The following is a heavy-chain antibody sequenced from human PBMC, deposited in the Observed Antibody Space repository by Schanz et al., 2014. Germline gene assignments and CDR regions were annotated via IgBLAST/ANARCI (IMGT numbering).Heavy chain of an antibody. Sequence: LVESGGGVVQPGRSLRLSCAASGFTFSSYGMHWVRQVPGKGLEWVAVVCYDGSKKYYADSVKGRFTISRDTSKNTLYLPMSSLRAEDTALYFCAKDRRDNYGSGTFYFEHWGQGTLVTVSS. V-gene: IGHV3-33*06. CDR3: AKDRRDNYGSGTFYFEH. CDR2: VCYDGSKK. J-gene: IGHJ4*02. D-gene: IGHD3-10*01. CDR1: GFTFSSYG.